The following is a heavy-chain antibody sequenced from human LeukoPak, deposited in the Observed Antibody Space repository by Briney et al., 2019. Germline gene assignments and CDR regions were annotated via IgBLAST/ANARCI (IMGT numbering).Heavy chain of an antibody. CDR2: ISNDGGTT. Sequence: PGGSLRLSCAASGFTFSTYAFHWVRQAPGKGLEFVSAISNDGGTTYYANSVKGRFTMSRDNSKNMLYLQMGSLRVEDKAVYYCAKAQNWGSGAYDIWGQGTMVTVSS. J-gene: IGHJ3*02. D-gene: IGHD7-27*01. V-gene: IGHV3-64*01. CDR3: AKAQNWGSGAYDI. CDR1: GFTFSTYA.